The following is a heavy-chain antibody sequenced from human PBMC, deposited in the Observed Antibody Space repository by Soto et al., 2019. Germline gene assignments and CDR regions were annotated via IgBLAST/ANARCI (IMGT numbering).Heavy chain of an antibody. CDR3: ANPITMLPSPLFHY. CDR1: GFTFSSYG. CDR2: ISYDGSNK. Sequence: GGSLRLSCAASGFTFSSYGMHWVRQAPGKGLEWVAVISYDGSNKYYADSVKGRFTISRDNSKNTLYLQMNSLRAEDTAVYYCANPITMLPSPLFHYRGQAPLVTVSS. J-gene: IGHJ4*02. D-gene: IGHD3-10*01. V-gene: IGHV3-30*18.